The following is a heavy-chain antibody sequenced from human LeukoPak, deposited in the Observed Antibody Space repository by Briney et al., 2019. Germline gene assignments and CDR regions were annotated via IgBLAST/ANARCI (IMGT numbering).Heavy chain of an antibody. CDR1: GGSISRNY. V-gene: IGHV4-59*08. CDR3: AKLVSSGWYYDY. J-gene: IGHJ4*02. CDR2: IYYSGST. D-gene: IGHD6-19*01. Sequence: SETLSLTCTVSGGSISRNYWSWIRQPPGKGLESIGYIYYSGSTNYNPSLKSRVTMSVDTSKNQFSLKVSSVTAADTAVYYCAKLVSSGWYYDYWGQGTLVTVSS.